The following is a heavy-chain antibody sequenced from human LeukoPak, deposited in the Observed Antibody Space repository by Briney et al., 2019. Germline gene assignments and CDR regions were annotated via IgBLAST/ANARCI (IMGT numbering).Heavy chain of an antibody. J-gene: IGHJ3*02. D-gene: IGHD5-24*01. CDR3: ARDRRDGYNWDAFDI. CDR1: GGSISSYY. CDR2: IYTSGST. V-gene: IGHV4-4*07. Sequence: SETLSLTCTVSGGSISSYYWSWIRQPAGKGLEWIGRIYTSGSTNYNPSLKSRVTISVDTSKNQFSLKLSSVTAADTAVYYCARDRRDGYNWDAFDIWGQGTMVTVSS.